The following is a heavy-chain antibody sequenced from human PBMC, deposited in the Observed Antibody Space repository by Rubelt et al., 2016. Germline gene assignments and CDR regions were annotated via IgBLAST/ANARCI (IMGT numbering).Heavy chain of an antibody. CDR2: IYYSGST. J-gene: IGHJ4*02. V-gene: IGHV4-39*01. D-gene: IGHD3-3*01. CDR3: ARTYYDFWSGYPGYFDY. CDR1: GGSISSSSYY. Sequence: QLQLQESGPGLVKPSETLSLTCTVSGGSISSSSYYWGWIRQPPGKGLEWIGSIYYSGSTYYNPSLKRRVTLSVDTSKNQFSRKLGAVTAADTAVYYCARTYYDFWSGYPGYFDYWGQGTLVTVSS.